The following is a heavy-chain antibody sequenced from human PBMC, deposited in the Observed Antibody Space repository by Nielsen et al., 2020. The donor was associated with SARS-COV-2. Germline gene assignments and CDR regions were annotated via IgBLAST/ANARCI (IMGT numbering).Heavy chain of an antibody. J-gene: IGHJ4*02. CDR1: GFTFSSYW. CDR2: INSDGSST. CDR3: ARARPSCLLGGGSGFDY. D-gene: IGHD3-10*01. Sequence: GESLKISCAASGFTFSSYWMHWVRQAPGKGLVWVSRINSDGSSTSYADSVKGRFTISRDNAKNTLYLQMNSLRAEDTAVYYCARARPSCLLGGGSGFDYWGQGTLVTVSS. V-gene: IGHV3-74*01.